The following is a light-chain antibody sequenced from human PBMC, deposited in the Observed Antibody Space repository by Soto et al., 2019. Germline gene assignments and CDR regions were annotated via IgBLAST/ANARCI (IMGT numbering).Light chain of an antibody. Sequence: PDARCWSAGARATLSCSASEDVISGYLAWYQQSPGQAPRLLIYGASSRATGIPDRFSGSGFGTHFTLPINRLEHEDSAIYFCQHYISSQWTCGQWTFGHGTKVDIK. V-gene: IGKV3-20*01. CDR1: EDVISGY. CDR3: QHYISSQWTCGQWT. CDR2: GAS. J-gene: IGKJ1*01.